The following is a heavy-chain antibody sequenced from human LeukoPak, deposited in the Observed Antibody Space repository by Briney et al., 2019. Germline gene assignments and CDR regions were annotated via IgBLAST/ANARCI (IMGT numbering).Heavy chain of an antibody. CDR3: RDPRHLDS. CDR2: ISGSGHDI. V-gene: IGHV3-11*04. D-gene: IGHD5-24*01. J-gene: IGHJ4*02. CDR1: GFTFSDSY. Sequence: GGSLRLSCAASGFTFSDSYMTWVRQAPGKGVEWVAYISGSGHDINYSESAKGRFTISRDNAKNSLYLQMSSLRVEDTAVYYTRDPRHLDSWGQGTLVTVSS.